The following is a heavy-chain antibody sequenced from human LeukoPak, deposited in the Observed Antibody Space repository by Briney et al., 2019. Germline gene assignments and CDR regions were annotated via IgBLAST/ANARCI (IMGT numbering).Heavy chain of an antibody. D-gene: IGHD2-21*02. CDR3: VREGNELLSKDFDY. CDR1: GFTFTGYY. V-gene: IGHV1-2*02. Sequence: ASVKVSCKASGFTFTGYYIHWVRQAPGQGLEWMGYINPHSGGTNSPQKFQGRVTLTTDTSISAAYMELSSLISDDTAMYYCVREGNELLSKDFDYWGQGTLVTVSS. J-gene: IGHJ4*02. CDR2: INPHSGGT.